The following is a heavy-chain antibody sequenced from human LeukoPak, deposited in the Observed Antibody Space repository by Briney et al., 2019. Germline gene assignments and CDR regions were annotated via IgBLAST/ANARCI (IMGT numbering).Heavy chain of an antibody. V-gene: IGHV3-9*01. CDR3: AKGGAVTSNLFDF. CDR2: ISWNSGSI. Sequence: GRSLRLSCAASGFTFYDYAMHWVRQAPGKGLEWVSGISWNSGSIGYADSVKGRFTISRDNAKNSLYLEMNSLRAEDTALYYCAKGGAVTSNLFDFWGQGTLVTVSS. CDR1: GFTFYDYA. J-gene: IGHJ4*02. D-gene: IGHD4-17*01.